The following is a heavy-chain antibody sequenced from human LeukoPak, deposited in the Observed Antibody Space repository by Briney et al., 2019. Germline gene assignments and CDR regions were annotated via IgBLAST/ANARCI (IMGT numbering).Heavy chain of an antibody. D-gene: IGHD1-1*01. CDR2: ISAYNGNT. J-gene: IGHJ4*02. Sequence: GASVTVSCTASGYTFTSYGISWVRQAPGEGLEWMGWISAYNGNTNYAQKLQGRVTMTTDTSTSTAYMELMSLRPDDTAVYYCARVDTYGRTQAFDYWGQGTLVTVSS. CDR3: ARVDTYGRTQAFDY. V-gene: IGHV1-18*01. CDR1: GYTFTSYG.